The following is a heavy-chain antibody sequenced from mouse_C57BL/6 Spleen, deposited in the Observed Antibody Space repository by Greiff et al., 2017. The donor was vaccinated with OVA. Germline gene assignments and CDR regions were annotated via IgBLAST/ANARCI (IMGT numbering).Heavy chain of an antibody. CDR3: TRIGYYYAMDY. CDR1: GFTFSDAW. Sequence: EVMLVESGGGLVQPGGPMKLSCAASGFTFSDAWMDWVRQSPEKGLEWVAEIRNKANNHATYYAVSVKGRFTISRDDSKSSVYLQMNSLRAEDTGIYYCTRIGYYYAMDYWGQGTSVTVSS. J-gene: IGHJ4*01. V-gene: IGHV6-6*01. D-gene: IGHD2-14*01. CDR2: IRNKANNHAT.